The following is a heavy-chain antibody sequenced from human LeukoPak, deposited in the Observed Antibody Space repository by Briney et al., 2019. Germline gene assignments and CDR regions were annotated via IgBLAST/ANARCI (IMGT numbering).Heavy chain of an antibody. J-gene: IGHJ5*02. CDR1: GFTFNTFW. CDR2: IKEDGTKK. D-gene: IGHD6-13*01. V-gene: IGHV3-7*01. Sequence: GGSLRLSCAASGFTFNTFWMSWVRQTPGKGLEWVANIKEDGTKKYYVDSVKGRFTISRDNAENSLYLQMNSLRAEDTAVYYCARDAAGYDPWSQGTLVTVSS. CDR3: ARDAAGYDP.